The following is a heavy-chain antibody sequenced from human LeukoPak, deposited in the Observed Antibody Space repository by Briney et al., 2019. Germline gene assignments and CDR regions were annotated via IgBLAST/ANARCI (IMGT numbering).Heavy chain of an antibody. CDR3: ARGYYYDSSGYYPFDY. Sequence: PGGSLRLSCAASGFTVSSNYMSWVRRAPGKGLEWVSVIYSGGSTYYADSVKGRFTISRDNSKNTLYLQMNSLRAEDTAVYYCARGYYYDSSGYYPFDYWGQGTLVTVSS. D-gene: IGHD3-22*01. V-gene: IGHV3-53*01. CDR1: GFTVSSNY. CDR2: IYSGGST. J-gene: IGHJ4*02.